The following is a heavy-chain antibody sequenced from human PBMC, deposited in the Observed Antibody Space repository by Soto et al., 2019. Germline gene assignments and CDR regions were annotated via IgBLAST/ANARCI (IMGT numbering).Heavy chain of an antibody. CDR1: GASMSDDC. CDR3: ARPGLFFAGVV. CDR2: VHYSARA. J-gene: IGHJ4*02. Sequence: PSQTLSLTCTVSGASMSDDCDSFIRQPPGKGLEHVVYVHYSARAEYSPSLKSRATISMDTSKNQFSLKLTSVTAADTAIYYCARPGLFFAGVVWGQGILVTAS. V-gene: IGHV4-59*01. D-gene: IGHD3-10*01.